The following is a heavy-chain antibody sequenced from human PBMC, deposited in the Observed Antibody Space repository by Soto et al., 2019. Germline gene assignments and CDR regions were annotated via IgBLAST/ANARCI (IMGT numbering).Heavy chain of an antibody. CDR2: IIPIFGTA. Sequence: EASVKVSCKASGGTFSSYAISWVRQAPGQGLEWMGGIIPIFGTANYAQKFQGRVTITADESTSTAYMELSSLRSEDTAVYYCARAVKTVAAYYYGMDVWGQGTTVTVSS. D-gene: IGHD2-15*01. V-gene: IGHV1-69*13. J-gene: IGHJ6*02. CDR3: ARAVKTVAAYYYGMDV. CDR1: GGTFSSYA.